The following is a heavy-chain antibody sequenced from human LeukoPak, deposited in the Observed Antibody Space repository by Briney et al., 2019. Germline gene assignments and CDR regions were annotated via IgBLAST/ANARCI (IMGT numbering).Heavy chain of an antibody. Sequence: ASVNVSCKASGYTLTSYGFSWVRQAPGQGLEWMGWISGYNGNTNYAQNLHGRVTMTIDTSTSTAYMELRSLRADDTAVYYCARDPAFRGAQMEYWGQGTLVTVSS. CDR2: ISGYNGNT. D-gene: IGHD3-10*01. CDR3: ARDPAFRGAQMEY. J-gene: IGHJ4*02. CDR1: GYTLTSYG. V-gene: IGHV1-18*01.